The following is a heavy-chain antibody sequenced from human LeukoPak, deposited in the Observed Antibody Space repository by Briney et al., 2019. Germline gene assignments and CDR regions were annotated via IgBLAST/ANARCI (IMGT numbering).Heavy chain of an antibody. CDR3: TRAVQLWLVGDF. J-gene: IGHJ4*02. V-gene: IGHV3-48*01. CDR2: ISSTSSTI. Sequence: GGSLRLSCAASGFTFSSYGMNWVRQAPGKGLEWVSYISSTSSTIFYADSVKGRFTISRDNSKNTLYLQMNSLRTEDTAVYYCTRAVQLWLVGDFWGQGTLVTVSS. CDR1: GFTFSSYG. D-gene: IGHD5-18*01.